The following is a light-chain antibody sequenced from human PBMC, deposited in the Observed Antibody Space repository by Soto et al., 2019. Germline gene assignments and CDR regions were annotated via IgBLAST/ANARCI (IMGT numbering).Light chain of an antibody. Sequence: QSVLTQPPSASGSPGQSVTISCTGTSSDVGGYNFVSWYQQHPGKVPRLIIYEVSNRPSGVSKRFSGSKSGNTASLTISGLQAEDEAEYYCSSYTTTNSWMFGGGTKVTVL. J-gene: IGLJ3*02. CDR3: SSYTTTNSWM. CDR2: EVS. V-gene: IGLV2-14*01. CDR1: SSDVGGYNF.